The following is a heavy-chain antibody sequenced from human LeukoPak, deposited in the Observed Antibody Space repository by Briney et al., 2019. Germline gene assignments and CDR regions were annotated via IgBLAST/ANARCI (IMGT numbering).Heavy chain of an antibody. J-gene: IGHJ6*03. CDR1: GGTFSSYA. D-gene: IGHD3-10*01. Sequence: ASVKVSCKASGGTFSSYAISWVRQAPGQGLEWMGGIIPIFDTANYAQKFQGRVTITTDESTSTAYMELSSLRSEDTAVYYCARDGGGSGSYYPTYYMDVWGKGTTVTVSS. CDR3: ARDGGGSGSYYPTYYMDV. V-gene: IGHV1-69*05. CDR2: IIPIFDTA.